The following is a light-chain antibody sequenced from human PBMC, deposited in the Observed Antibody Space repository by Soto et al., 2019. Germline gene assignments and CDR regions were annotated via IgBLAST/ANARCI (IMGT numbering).Light chain of an antibody. Sequence: DIVMTQAPDSLAASLGAIVTINCKSSRNLLYNDKNYVAWYQQRPGQAPKLLIYWACSRDSEVPVRISGSGSVADCRLTTHDLQAAHAAVYYCQQLCTTHRTFGQGT. J-gene: IGKJ2*01. CDR1: RNLLYNDKNY. CDR2: WAC. CDR3: QQLCTTHRT. V-gene: IGKV4-1*01.